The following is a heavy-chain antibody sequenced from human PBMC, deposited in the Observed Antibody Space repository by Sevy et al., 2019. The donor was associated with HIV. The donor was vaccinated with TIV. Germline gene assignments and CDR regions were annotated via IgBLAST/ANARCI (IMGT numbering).Heavy chain of an antibody. D-gene: IGHD2-21*02. J-gene: IGHJ6*03. CDR2: ISCSGGST. V-gene: IGHV3-23*01. Sequence: GGSLRLSCAASGFSFSSYAMSWVRQAPGKGLEWVSAISCSGGSTYYADSVKGRFIISRDNSKNTLYLQMNSLRAEDTAVYYCAKVYCGGDCSPDYYMHVWGKGTTVTVSS. CDR3: AKVYCGGDCSPDYYMHV. CDR1: GFSFSSYA.